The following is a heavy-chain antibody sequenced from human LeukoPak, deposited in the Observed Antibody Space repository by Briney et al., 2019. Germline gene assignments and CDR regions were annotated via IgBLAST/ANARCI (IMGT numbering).Heavy chain of an antibody. J-gene: IGHJ6*03. CDR2: ISSSGSTI. Sequence: GGSLRLSCAASGFTFSSYEMNWVRQAPGKGLEWVSYISSSGSTIYYADSVKGRFTISRDNAKNSLSLQMNSLRAEDTAVYYCARVYRYDQFPGHDTPILMDVWGKGTTVTVSS. CDR3: ARVYRYDQFPGHDTPILMDV. CDR1: GFTFSSYE. V-gene: IGHV3-48*03. D-gene: IGHD3-22*01.